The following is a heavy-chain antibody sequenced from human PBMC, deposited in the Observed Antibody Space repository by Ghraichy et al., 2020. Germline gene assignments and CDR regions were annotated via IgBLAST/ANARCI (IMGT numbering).Heavy chain of an antibody. CDR3: ARGPSPAVDYGDYQFDY. Sequence: SQTLSLTCAVYGGSFSGYYWSWIRQPPGKGLEWIGEINHSGSTNYNPSLKSRVTISVDTSKNQFSLKLSSVTAADTAVYYCARGPSPAVDYGDYQFDYWGQGTLVTVSS. D-gene: IGHD4-17*01. V-gene: IGHV4-34*01. CDR1: GGSFSGYY. J-gene: IGHJ4*02. CDR2: INHSGST.